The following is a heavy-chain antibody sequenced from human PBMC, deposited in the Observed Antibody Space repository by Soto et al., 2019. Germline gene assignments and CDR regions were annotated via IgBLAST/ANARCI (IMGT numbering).Heavy chain of an antibody. CDR3: ARDSGSGRQLVLSEDYDYYGMDV. CDR1: GGTFSSYA. J-gene: IGHJ6*02. V-gene: IGHV1-69*01. D-gene: IGHD6-13*01. Sequence: QVQLVQSGAEVKKPGSSVKVSCKASGGTFSSYAISWVRQAPGQGLEWMGGIIPIFGTANYAQKFQGRVTITADESTSTAYMELSSLRSEDTDVYYCARDSGSGRQLVLSEDYDYYGMDVWGQGTTVTVSS. CDR2: IIPIFGTA.